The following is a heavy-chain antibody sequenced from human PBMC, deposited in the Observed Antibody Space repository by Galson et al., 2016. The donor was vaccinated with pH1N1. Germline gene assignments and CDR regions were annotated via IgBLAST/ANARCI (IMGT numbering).Heavy chain of an antibody. CDR3: ASVGFERTSGTKCAFDI. D-gene: IGHD1-26*01. CDR2: IIPAVGTT. J-gene: IGHJ3*02. CDR1: GGIFSSYA. V-gene: IGHV1-69*05. Sequence: SVKVSCKASGGIFSSYAISWVRQAPGQGLEWMGRIIPAVGTTNLAQKFQGRVTLTTDAVKTTFYMELNSLRSDDTAVYYCASVGFERTSGTKCAFDIWGQGSMVTVSS.